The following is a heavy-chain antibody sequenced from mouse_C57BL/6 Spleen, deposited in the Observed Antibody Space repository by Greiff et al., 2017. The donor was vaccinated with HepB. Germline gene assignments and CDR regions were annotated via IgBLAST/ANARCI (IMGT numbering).Heavy chain of an antibody. V-gene: IGHV5-17*01. CDR3: ARPPGFAY. J-gene: IGHJ3*01. Sequence: EVKVVESGGGLVKPGGSLKLSCAASGFTFSDYGMHWVRQAPEKGLEWVAYISSGSSTIYYADTVKGRFTISRDNAKNTLFLQMTSLRSEDTAMYYCARPPGFAYWGQGTLVTVSA. CDR1: GFTFSDYG. CDR2: ISSGSSTI.